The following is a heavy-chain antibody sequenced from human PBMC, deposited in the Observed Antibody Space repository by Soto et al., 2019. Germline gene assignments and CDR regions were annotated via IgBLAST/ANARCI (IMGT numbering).Heavy chain of an antibody. D-gene: IGHD1-26*01. V-gene: IGHV3-13*05. Sequence: EVRLVESGGGLVQPGGSLRLSCAGSGFTFSDYDMQWVRQATGKGLEWVSTIGTTDDPYYAGSVKGRFTISREDAENSLYLQMNNLRAEDTAVYFCARSLGKGAPLLRPSDVWGQGTMLSVSS. CDR2: IGTTDDP. CDR3: ARSLGKGAPLLRPSDV. CDR1: GFTFSDYD. J-gene: IGHJ3*01.